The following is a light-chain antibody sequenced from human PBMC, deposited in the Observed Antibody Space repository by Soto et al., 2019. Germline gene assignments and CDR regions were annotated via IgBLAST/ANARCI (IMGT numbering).Light chain of an antibody. CDR2: DAS. V-gene: IGKV1-5*01. Sequence: DIPMTQSPSTLSSSAGETATVTCRASQSVSGWLAWYQQKPAEAPQLLLYDASPLARGVPSRFSGSGSGTKFTLTIASLQPDDFAAYYCQQYETFSGTFGQGTKVEI. CDR1: QSVSGW. CDR3: QQYETFSGT. J-gene: IGKJ2*01.